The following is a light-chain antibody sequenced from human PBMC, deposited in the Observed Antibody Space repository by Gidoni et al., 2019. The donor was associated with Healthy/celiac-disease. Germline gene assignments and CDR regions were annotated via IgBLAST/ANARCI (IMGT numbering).Light chain of an antibody. CDR3: QPRSNWPPT. J-gene: IGKJ4*01. V-gene: IGKV3-11*01. CDR2: DAS. Sequence: EIVLTHSSATLSLSTGERATLSCRASQCVSSYLAWYQQKPGQAPRPLSYDASNTATGIPARFSGSGSGTGFALTISSLEPEDFAVYYCQPRSNWPPTFGGGTKVEIK. CDR1: QCVSSY.